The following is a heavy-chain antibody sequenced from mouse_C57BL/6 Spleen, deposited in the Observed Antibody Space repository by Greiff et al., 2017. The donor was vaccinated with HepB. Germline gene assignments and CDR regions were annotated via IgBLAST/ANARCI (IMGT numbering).Heavy chain of an antibody. J-gene: IGHJ4*01. Sequence: VQLQQSGAELVKPGASVKISCKASGYAFSSYWMNWVKQRPGKGLEWIGQIYPGDGDTNYNGKFKGKATLTADKSSSTAYMQLSSLTSEDSAVYFCARFRYCYDPNYAMDYWGQGTSVTVSS. CDR3: ARFRYCYDPNYAMDY. CDR1: GYAFSSYW. D-gene: IGHD2-12*01. CDR2: IYPGDGDT. V-gene: IGHV1-80*01.